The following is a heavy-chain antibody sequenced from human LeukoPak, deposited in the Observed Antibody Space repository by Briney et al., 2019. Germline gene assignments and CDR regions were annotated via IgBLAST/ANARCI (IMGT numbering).Heavy chain of an antibody. CDR1: RLTFSRYA. CDR3: ARARGGSGTY. D-gene: IGHD3-10*01. J-gene: IGHJ4*02. V-gene: IGHV3-23*01. Sequence: GGSLRLSCAASRLTFSRYAMTWVRQAPGKGLEWVSAISGSGSDTYYADSVKGRFTTSRDNSNNTLYLRMNSLRAEDTAVYYCARARGGSGTYWGQGTLVTVSS. CDR2: ISGSGSDT.